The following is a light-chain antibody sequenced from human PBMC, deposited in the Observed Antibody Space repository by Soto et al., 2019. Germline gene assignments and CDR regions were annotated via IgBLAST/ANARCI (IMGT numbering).Light chain of an antibody. J-gene: IGLJ3*02. CDR1: SSNIGGNT. CDR3: ATWDDSLNGWV. CDR2: ANK. V-gene: IGLV1-44*01. Sequence: QSVLTQLPSASGTPGQRVTISCSGSSSNIGGNTVNWYQQLPGTAPKLLMFANKERPSGVPDRFSASKSGTSASLAINGLQSDDEADYYCATWDDSLNGWVFGGGTQLTVL.